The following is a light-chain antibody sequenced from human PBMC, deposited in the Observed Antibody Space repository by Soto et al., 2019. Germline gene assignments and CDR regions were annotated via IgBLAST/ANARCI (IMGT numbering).Light chain of an antibody. CDR3: QTWGTGIGV. CDR1: SGHSSYA. CDR2: LNSDGSH. V-gene: IGLV4-69*01. J-gene: IGLJ2*01. Sequence: QAVLTQSPSASASLGASVKLTCTLSSGHSSYAITWHQQQPEKGPRYLMKLNSDGSHSKGDGIPDRFSGSSSGAERYLTISSLQSEDEADYYCQTWGTGIGVFGGGTNVTVL.